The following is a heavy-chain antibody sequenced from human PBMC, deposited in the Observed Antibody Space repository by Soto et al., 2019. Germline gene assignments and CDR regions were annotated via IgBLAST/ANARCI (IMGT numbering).Heavy chain of an antibody. D-gene: IGHD2-21*02. Sequence: SVKVSCKASGGTFSSYSISWVRQAPGQGLEWMGGIIPIFGTANYARKFQGRVTITADESTSTAYMELSSLRSEDTAVYYCARAVKPGQYAYCGGDCAPYYYYGMDVWGQGTTVTVSS. CDR1: GGTFSSYS. V-gene: IGHV1-69*13. CDR2: IIPIFGTA. CDR3: ARAVKPGQYAYCGGDCAPYYYYGMDV. J-gene: IGHJ6*02.